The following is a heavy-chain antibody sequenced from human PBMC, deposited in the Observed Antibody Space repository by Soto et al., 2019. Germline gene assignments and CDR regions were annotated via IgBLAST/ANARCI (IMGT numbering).Heavy chain of an antibody. CDR1: GFTFSSYG. CDR3: EKDIWGVRCKKQEDDSSGSFYYYYGMDV. V-gene: IGHV3-30*18. D-gene: IGHD3-22*01. J-gene: IGHJ6*02. Sequence: PGGSLRLSCAASGFTFSSYGMHWVRQAPGKGLEWVAVISYDGSNKYYADSVKGRFTISRDSSKNTLYLQMNSLRAEDTAVYYCEKDIWGVRCKKQEDDSSGSFYYYYGMDVCGQGTTVTVSS. CDR2: ISYDGSNK.